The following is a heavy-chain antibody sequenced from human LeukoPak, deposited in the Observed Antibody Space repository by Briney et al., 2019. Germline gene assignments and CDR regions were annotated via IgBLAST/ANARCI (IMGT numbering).Heavy chain of an antibody. V-gene: IGHV3-30*09. D-gene: IGHD4/OR15-4a*01. Sequence: GSLRLSCAASQFTFSNYVMHWVRQAPGKGLEWVAVIAHDGNNKFYSDSVKGRFAISRDNSKNTLYLQMSSLSAEDTAVYFCAKDGAANSYWYFDLWGRGTLVIVSS. CDR2: IAHDGNNK. CDR1: QFTFSNYV. J-gene: IGHJ2*01. CDR3: AKDGAANSYWYFDL.